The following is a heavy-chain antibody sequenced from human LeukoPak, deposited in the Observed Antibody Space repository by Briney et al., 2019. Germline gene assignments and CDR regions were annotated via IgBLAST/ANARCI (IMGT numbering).Heavy chain of an antibody. CDR3: ARPAATGYYFDY. J-gene: IGHJ4*02. CDR2: IYHSGST. CDR1: GYSISSGYY. V-gene: IGHV4-38-2*01. D-gene: IGHD2-15*01. Sequence: SETLSLTCAVSGYSISSGYYWGWIRQPPGKGLEWIGSIYHSGSTYYNPSLKGRVTISVDTSKNQFSLKLSSVTAADTAVYYCARPAATGYYFDYWGQGTLVTVSS.